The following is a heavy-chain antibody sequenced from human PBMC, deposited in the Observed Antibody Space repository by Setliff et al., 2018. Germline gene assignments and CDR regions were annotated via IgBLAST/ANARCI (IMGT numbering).Heavy chain of an antibody. CDR3: VRALAYYYMDV. V-gene: IGHV3-48*01. Sequence: PGGSLRLSCAASGFTFSSYWMYWVRQAPGKGLVWVAHISYSSGSISYADSVKGRFTISRDNAKNSLYLQMNSLRAEDTAIYYCVRALAYYYMDVWGKGTTVTVSS. CDR2: ISYSSGSI. J-gene: IGHJ6*03. CDR1: GFTFSSYW.